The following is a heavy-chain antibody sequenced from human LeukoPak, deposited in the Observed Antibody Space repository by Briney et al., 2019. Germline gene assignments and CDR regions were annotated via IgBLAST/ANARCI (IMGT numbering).Heavy chain of an antibody. Sequence: SETLSLTCTVSGGSISSGDYSWSWIRQPPGQGLEWIGYIYYSGSTYYNPSLKSRVTITVDTSKNQFSLKLSSVTAADTAVYYCARGSYEYFDYWGQGTLVTVSS. CDR3: ARGSYEYFDY. D-gene: IGHD1-26*01. V-gene: IGHV4-30-4*01. J-gene: IGHJ4*02. CDR2: IYYSGST. CDR1: GGSISSGDYS.